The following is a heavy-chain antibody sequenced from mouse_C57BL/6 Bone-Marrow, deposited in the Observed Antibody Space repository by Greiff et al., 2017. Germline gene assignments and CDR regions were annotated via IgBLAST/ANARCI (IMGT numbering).Heavy chain of an antibody. D-gene: IGHD1-1*01. CDR3: ARHPILITTVVANWYFDV. CDR2: FYPGSGSI. J-gene: IGHJ1*03. V-gene: IGHV1-62-2*01. Sequence: VKLQQSGAELVKPGASVKLSCKASGYTFTEYTIHWVKQRSGQGLEWIGWFYPGSGSIKYNEKFKDKATLTADKSSSTVYMELSRLTSEDSAVYFCARHPILITTVVANWYFDVWGTGTTVTVSS. CDR1: GYTFTEYT.